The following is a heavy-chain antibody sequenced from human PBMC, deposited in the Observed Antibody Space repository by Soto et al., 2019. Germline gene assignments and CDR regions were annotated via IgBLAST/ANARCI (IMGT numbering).Heavy chain of an antibody. J-gene: IGHJ4*02. D-gene: IGHD5-12*01. V-gene: IGHV4-61*01. CDR3: AREGNLGRWLQPLDF. CDR1: GGSISSSSYY. Sequence: SETLSLTCTVSGGSISSSSYYWSWIRQPPGKGLEWIGNIHYNGNTKYNPSLKSRVSMSVDTSKNQFSLRLISVTAADTAKYFCAREGNLGRWLQPLDFWGQGTLVTVSS. CDR2: IHYNGNT.